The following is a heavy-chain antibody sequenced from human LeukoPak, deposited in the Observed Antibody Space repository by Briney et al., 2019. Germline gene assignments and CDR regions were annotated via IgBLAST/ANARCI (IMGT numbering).Heavy chain of an antibody. CDR2: ISSSSSYI. Sequence: GGSLRLSCAASGFTFSSYSMNWVRQAPGKGLEWVSSISSSSSYIYYADSVKGRFAISRDNAKNSLYLQMNSLRAEDTAVYYCARYEYSSAYFDYWGRGTLVTVSS. J-gene: IGHJ4*02. V-gene: IGHV3-21*01. D-gene: IGHD6-19*01. CDR1: GFTFSSYS. CDR3: ARYEYSSAYFDY.